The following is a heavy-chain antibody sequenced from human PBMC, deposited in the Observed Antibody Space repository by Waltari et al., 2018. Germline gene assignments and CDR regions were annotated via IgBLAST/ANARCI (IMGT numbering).Heavy chain of an antibody. CDR2: IDGGGVT. CDR1: GLTVSGTY. Sequence: EVQLVESGGVLVQPGGSLRLSCAASGLTVSGTYMTWVRQAPGKGLDWVSLIDGGGVTYYADSVKGRFIISRDNSKNTLSLQINDLRAEDSALYFCAASSCGADCYYSLDYWGRGTLVTVSS. CDR3: AASSCGADCYYSLDY. D-gene: IGHD2-21*02. V-gene: IGHV3-66*01. J-gene: IGHJ4*02.